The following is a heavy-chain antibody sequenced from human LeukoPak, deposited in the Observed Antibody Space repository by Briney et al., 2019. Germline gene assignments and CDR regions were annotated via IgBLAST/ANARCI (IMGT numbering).Heavy chain of an antibody. D-gene: IGHD3-22*01. Sequence: GGSLRLSCAASGFTFSSYSMNWVRQAPGKGLEWVSSISSSSSYIYYADSVKGRFTISRDNAKNSLYLQMNSLGAEDTAVYYCARDPFTSGDYYDSSGYSGYWGQGTLVTVSS. V-gene: IGHV3-21*01. CDR1: GFTFSSYS. CDR2: ISSSSSYI. J-gene: IGHJ4*02. CDR3: ARDPFTSGDYYDSSGYSGY.